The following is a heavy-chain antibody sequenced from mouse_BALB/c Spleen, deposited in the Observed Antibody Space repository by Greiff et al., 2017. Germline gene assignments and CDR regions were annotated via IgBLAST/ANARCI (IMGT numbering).Heavy chain of an antibody. CDR1: GFSLTSYD. CDR2: IWTGGGT. Sequence: VQLQQSGPGLVAPSQSLSITCTVSGFSLTSYDISWIRQPPGKGLEWLGVIWTGGGTNYNSAFMSRLSISKDNSKSQVFLKMNSLQTDDTARYHCARVDYAWYFDVWGAGTTVTVSS. CDR3: ARVDYAWYFDV. J-gene: IGHJ1*01. V-gene: IGHV2-9-2*01. D-gene: IGHD2-4*01.